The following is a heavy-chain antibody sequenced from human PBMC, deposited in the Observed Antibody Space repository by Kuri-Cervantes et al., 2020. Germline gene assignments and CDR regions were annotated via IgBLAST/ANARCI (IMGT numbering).Heavy chain of an antibody. CDR1: GFTFSSYS. V-gene: IGHV3-33*08. D-gene: IGHD2-2*01. Sequence: GESLKISCAASGFTFSSYSMNWVRQAPGKGLEWVAVIWYDGSNKYYADSVKGRFTISRDNSKNTLYLQMNSLRAEDTAVYYCAREGYCSSTSCYDDYWGQGTLVTVSS. J-gene: IGHJ4*02. CDR3: AREGYCSSTSCYDDY. CDR2: IWYDGSNK.